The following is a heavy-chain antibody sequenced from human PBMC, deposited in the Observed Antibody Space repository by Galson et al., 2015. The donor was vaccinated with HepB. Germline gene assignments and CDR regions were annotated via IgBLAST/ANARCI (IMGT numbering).Heavy chain of an antibody. V-gene: IGHV4-30-2*01. CDR3: ARAVVVVVAATRESGWFDP. Sequence: TLSLTCAVSGGSISSGGYSWSWIRQPPGKGLEWIGYIYHSGSTYYNPSLKSRVTISVDRSKNQFSLKLSSVTAADTAVYYCARAVVVVVAATRESGWFDPWGQGTLVTVSS. CDR1: GGSISSGGYS. CDR2: IYHSGST. D-gene: IGHD2-15*01. J-gene: IGHJ5*02.